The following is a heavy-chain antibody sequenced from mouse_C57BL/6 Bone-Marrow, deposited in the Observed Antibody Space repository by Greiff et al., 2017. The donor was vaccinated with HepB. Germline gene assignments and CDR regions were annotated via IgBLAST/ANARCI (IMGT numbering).Heavy chain of an antibody. Sequence: DVQLQESGAELVRPGASVKLSCTASGFNFKDYYMHWVKQRPEQGLEWIGWIYPENGDTEYASKFQGKATMTADTSSNTAYLQLSSLTSEDTAVYYCTTSYCGPHFDYWGQGTTLTVSA. CDR1: GFNFKDYY. CDR3: TTSYCGPHFDY. J-gene: IGHJ2*01. V-gene: IGHV14-4*01. CDR2: IYPENGDT. D-gene: IGHD1-2*01.